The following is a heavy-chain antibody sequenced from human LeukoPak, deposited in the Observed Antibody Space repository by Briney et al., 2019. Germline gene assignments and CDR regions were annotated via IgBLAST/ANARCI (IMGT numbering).Heavy chain of an antibody. CDR3: ARTRRYYYEEGFDY. J-gene: IGHJ4*02. CDR1: GFTFSDFA. Sequence: GGSLRLSCAASGFTFSDFAMNWVRQAPGKGLEWVSYISSSGSTIYYADSVKGRFTISRDNAKNSLYLQMNSLRAEDTAVYYCARTRRYYYEEGFDYWGQGTLVTVSS. CDR2: ISSSGSTI. D-gene: IGHD3-22*01. V-gene: IGHV3-48*03.